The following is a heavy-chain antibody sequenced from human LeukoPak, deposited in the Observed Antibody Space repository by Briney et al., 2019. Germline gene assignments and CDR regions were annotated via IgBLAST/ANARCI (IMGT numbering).Heavy chain of an antibody. CDR3: ARLTTVTTGRQYFQH. Sequence: EPLKISCKGSGYSFTTYWIGWVRQMPGKGLEWMGIIYPGDSDTRYSPSFQGQVTISADKSISTAYLQWNSLKTSDTAIYYCARLTTVTTGRQYFQHWGQGTLVTVSS. CDR2: IYPGDSDT. J-gene: IGHJ1*01. CDR1: GYSFTTYW. V-gene: IGHV5-51*01. D-gene: IGHD4-17*01.